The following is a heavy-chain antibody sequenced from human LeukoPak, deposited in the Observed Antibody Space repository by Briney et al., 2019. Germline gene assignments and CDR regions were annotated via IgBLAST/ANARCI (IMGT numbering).Heavy chain of an antibody. CDR2: TYYRSKWYN. V-gene: IGHV6-1*01. Sequence: SQTLSLTCDVSGDSVSSKNGAWNWIRQSPSRGLEWLGRTYYRSKWYNDYAESMEGRMTISQDTSKNQYSLHLNSVTPDDTAVYYCARDLGTTGWHTFDYWGQGILVTVSS. CDR1: GDSVSSKNGA. CDR3: ARDLGTTGWHTFDY. J-gene: IGHJ4*02. D-gene: IGHD6-19*01.